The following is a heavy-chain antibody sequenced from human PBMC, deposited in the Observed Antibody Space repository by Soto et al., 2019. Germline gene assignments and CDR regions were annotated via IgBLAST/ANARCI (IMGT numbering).Heavy chain of an antibody. CDR3: TRGPSGDKVDY. J-gene: IGHJ4*02. V-gene: IGHV4-39*01. CDR1: GGYINNNYYY. CDR2: ISRSGTT. Sequence: PSETLSLTCTVSGGYINNNYYYWGWVRQPPGKGLEWIASISRSGTTYYNPSLKSRVTKSIDTSRNQFSLTLTSVTAADTAVYYCTRGPSGDKVDYWGQGTLVTVSS. D-gene: IGHD7-27*01.